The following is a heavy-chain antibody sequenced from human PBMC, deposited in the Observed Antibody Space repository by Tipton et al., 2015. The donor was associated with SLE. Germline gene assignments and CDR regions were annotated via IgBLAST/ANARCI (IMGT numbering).Heavy chain of an antibody. Sequence: TLSLTCTVSGGSINSYYWSWIRQPPGKGLEWIGYIYYTGTTHYNPSLKSRVTMSLDTSKKQFSLTLKSVTAADTAIYYCARDPYYGDPGTLDYRGQGTLVTVSS. V-gene: IGHV4-59*12. J-gene: IGHJ4*02. CDR1: GGSINSYY. D-gene: IGHD4-17*01. CDR2: IYYTGTT. CDR3: ARDPYYGDPGTLDY.